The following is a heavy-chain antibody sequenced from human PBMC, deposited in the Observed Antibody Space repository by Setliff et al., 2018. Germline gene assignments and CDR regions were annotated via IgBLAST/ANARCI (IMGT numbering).Heavy chain of an antibody. CDR3: AKDPSFTDNFWNAPGYMDV. CDR1: GFTFSSYG. Sequence: GGSLRLSCAASGFTFSSYGMHWVRQAPGKGLEWVAFILYDGSNKYYADSVKGRFTISRDDSKKTLYLQMNSLRAEDTAVYSCAKDPSFTDNFWNAPGYMDVWGKGTTVT. V-gene: IGHV3-30*02. J-gene: IGHJ6*03. CDR2: ILYDGSNK. D-gene: IGHD3-3*01.